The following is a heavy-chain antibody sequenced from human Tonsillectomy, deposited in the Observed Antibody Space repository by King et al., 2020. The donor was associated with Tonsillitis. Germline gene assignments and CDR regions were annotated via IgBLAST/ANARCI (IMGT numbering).Heavy chain of an antibody. CDR2: ISGSGGTT. D-gene: IGHD6-13*01. J-gene: IGHJ4*02. CDR1: GFNFRSYA. Sequence: VQLVESGGGLVQPGGSLRLSCAASGFNFRSYAMNWVRQAPGKGLEWVSSISGSGGTTDYADSVKGRFTISRDNSKNTLYLQMNSLRAEDTAIYYCARRLGQQLGPFDYWGQGTLVTVSS. V-gene: IGHV3-23*04. CDR3: ARRLGQQLGPFDY.